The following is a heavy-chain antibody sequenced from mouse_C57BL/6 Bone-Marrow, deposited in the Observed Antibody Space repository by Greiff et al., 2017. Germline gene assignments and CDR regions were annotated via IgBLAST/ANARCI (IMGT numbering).Heavy chain of an antibody. CDR1: GYTFTSYG. J-gene: IGHJ3*01. D-gene: IGHD1-1*01. V-gene: IGHV1-81*01. Sequence: QVQLKQSGAELARPGASVKLSCKASGYTFTSYGISWVKQRTGQGLEWIGKIYPRSGNTYYNEKFKGKATLTADKSSSTAYMELRSLTSEDSAVYCCARGYYGSSYGFAYWGQGTLVTVSA. CDR2: IYPRSGNT. CDR3: ARGYYGSSYGFAY.